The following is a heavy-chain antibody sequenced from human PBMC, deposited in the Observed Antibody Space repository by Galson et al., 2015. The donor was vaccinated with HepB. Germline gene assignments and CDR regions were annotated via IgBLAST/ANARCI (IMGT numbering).Heavy chain of an antibody. CDR2: IIPILGIA. CDR3: ARDATVPDSPPNWFDP. V-gene: IGHV1-69*04. J-gene: IGHJ5*02. CDR1: GGTFSSYA. Sequence: SVKVSCKASGGTFSSYAISWVRQAPGQGLEWMGRIIPILGIANYAQKFQGRVTITADRSTSTAYMELSSLRSEDTAVYYCARDATVPDSPPNWFDPWGQGTLVTVSS. D-gene: IGHD4-17*01.